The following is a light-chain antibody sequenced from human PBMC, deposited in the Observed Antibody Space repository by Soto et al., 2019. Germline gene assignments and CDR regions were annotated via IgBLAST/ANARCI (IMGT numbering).Light chain of an antibody. CDR2: EVS. CDR1: SSDVGTYNY. V-gene: IGLV2-14*01. Sequence: QSALTQPASVSGSPGQSITISCTGTSSDVGTYNYVSWYQQHPGKAPKLMIYEVSNRPSGVSNRFSGSKSGNTASLTISGLQAEDEADYYCSSYTSNSTVVFGGGTKLTVL. CDR3: SSYTSNSTVV. J-gene: IGLJ2*01.